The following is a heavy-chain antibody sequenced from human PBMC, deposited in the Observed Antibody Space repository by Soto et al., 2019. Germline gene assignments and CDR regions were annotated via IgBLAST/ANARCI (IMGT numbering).Heavy chain of an antibody. D-gene: IGHD3-9*01. J-gene: IGHJ4*02. CDR3: AKVRQRFLDILTGAANFDS. CDR1: GFTFNNFA. Sequence: EVHLLGSGGDLVQPGGSLRLSCEVSGFTFNNFAMSWVRQSPGKGLEWVSTISSDGDLRHYAESVKGRFTISRDNATSSLFLQMNSLRAEDTALYFCAKVRQRFLDILTGAANFDSWGQGTLVTVSS. CDR2: ISSDGDLR. V-gene: IGHV3-23*01.